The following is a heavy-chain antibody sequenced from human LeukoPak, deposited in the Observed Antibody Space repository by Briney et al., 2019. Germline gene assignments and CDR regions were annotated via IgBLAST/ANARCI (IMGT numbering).Heavy chain of an antibody. Sequence: GGSLRLSCSTSGFLFSDLAMHWVRQAPGKGLELIGTIGSNTFYADSLRGRFTISGDDSQSTLYLQMTSLRPEDSAVYYCVRDVWGFDLWGQGTTVTVST. CDR3: VRDVWGFDL. CDR2: IGTIGSNT. V-gene: IGHV3-64D*06. J-gene: IGHJ4*02. CDR1: GFLFSDLA. D-gene: IGHD3-16*01.